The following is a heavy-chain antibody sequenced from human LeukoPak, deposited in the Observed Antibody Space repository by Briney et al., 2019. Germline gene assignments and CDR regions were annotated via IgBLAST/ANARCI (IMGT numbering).Heavy chain of an antibody. CDR3: ARDRIEDIVVVVAARRGWFDP. CDR2: ISHDGSNK. V-gene: IGHV3-30*03. Sequence: GRSLRLSCAASGFTFSNYGIHWVRQAPGKGLEWVAVISHDGSNKYYGDSVKGRFTISRDNSKNTLYLQMNSLRAEDTAVYCCARDRIEDIVVVVAARRGWFDPWGQGTLVTVSS. CDR1: GFTFSNYG. J-gene: IGHJ5*02. D-gene: IGHD2-15*01.